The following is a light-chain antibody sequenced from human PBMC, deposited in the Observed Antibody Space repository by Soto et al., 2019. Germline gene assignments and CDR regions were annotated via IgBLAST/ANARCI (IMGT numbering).Light chain of an antibody. Sequence: EIVLTQSPGTLSLSPGERATLSCRASQSVTSSYLAWYQQKPGQAPSLLIYGASSRGTGIPDRFSGSGSETDITLTISRLEPQDFALYYCQQYGSSPRTFGQGTKVEIK. CDR2: GAS. J-gene: IGKJ1*01. CDR3: QQYGSSPRT. V-gene: IGKV3-20*01. CDR1: QSVTSSY.